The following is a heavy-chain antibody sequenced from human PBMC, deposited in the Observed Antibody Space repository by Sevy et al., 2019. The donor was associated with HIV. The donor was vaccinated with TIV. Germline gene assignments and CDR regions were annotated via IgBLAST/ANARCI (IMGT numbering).Heavy chain of an antibody. CDR1: GFTFSDYY. D-gene: IGHD4-17*01. Sequence: GGSLRLSCAASGFTFSDYYMSRIRQAPGKGLEWVSYISSSGSTIYYADSVKGRFTISRDNAKNSLYLQMNSLRAEDTAVYYCARASTVTLAEYFQHWGQCTLVTVSS. CDR2: ISSSGSTI. J-gene: IGHJ1*01. CDR3: ARASTVTLAEYFQH. V-gene: IGHV3-11*01.